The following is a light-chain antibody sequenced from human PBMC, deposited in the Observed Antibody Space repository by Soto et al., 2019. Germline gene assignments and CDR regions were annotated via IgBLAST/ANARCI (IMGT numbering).Light chain of an antibody. J-gene: IGKJ5*01. V-gene: IGKV3-11*01. CDR1: QSVSSF. CDR3: QQRSNWPPEIT. Sequence: EIVLTQSPATLSLSPGERATLSCRASQSVSSFLAWYQQKPGQAPRLLISDASKRATGIPARFSGSGSGTDFTLTISSREPEDFAVYYCQQRSNWPPEITFGQGTRLEIK. CDR2: DAS.